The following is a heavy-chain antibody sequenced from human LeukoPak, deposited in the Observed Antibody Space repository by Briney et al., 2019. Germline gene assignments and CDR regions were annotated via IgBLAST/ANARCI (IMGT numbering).Heavy chain of an antibody. CDR1: GFTFDNYG. CDR2: INWNGGST. CDR3: ARIDTYYYDSSGYYSAFDI. D-gene: IGHD3-22*01. V-gene: IGHV3-20*04. Sequence: RPGGSLRLSCAASGFTFDNYGMSWVRQAPGKGLEWVSGINWNGGSTGYADSVTGRFTISRDNAKNSLYLQMNSLRAEDTALYYCARIDTYYYDSSGYYSAFDIWGQGTIVTVS. J-gene: IGHJ3*02.